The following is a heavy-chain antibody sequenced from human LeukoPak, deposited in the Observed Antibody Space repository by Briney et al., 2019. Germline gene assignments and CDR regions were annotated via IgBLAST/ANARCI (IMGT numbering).Heavy chain of an antibody. CDR1: GFTFSSYS. CDR3: ARDTNSAGAYFDY. V-gene: IGHV3-21*01. CDR2: ISSSSSYI. Sequence: GGSLRLSCAASGFTFSSYSMNWVRQASGKGVVWVSSISSSSSYIYYADSVKGRFTISRDNAKNSLYLQMNSLRAEDTAVYYCARDTNSAGAYFDYWGQRTLVTVSS. D-gene: IGHD2-21*01. J-gene: IGHJ4*02.